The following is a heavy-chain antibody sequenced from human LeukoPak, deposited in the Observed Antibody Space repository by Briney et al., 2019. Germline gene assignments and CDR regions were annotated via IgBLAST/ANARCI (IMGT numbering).Heavy chain of an antibody. Sequence: GGSLRLSCAASEFTFSSYAMHLVRQAPGKGLEWVAVISYDGSNKYYADSVKGRFTISRDNSKNTLYLQMNSLRAEDTAVYYCARDEISYDSSGYYFYWGQGTLVTVSS. CDR3: ARDEISYDSSGYYFY. J-gene: IGHJ4*02. V-gene: IGHV3-30-3*01. CDR1: EFTFSSYA. D-gene: IGHD3-22*01. CDR2: ISYDGSNK.